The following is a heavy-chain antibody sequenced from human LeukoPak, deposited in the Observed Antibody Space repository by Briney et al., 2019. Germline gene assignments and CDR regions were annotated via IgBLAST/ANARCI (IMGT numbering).Heavy chain of an antibody. CDR1: GYTFTSYG. CDR3: ARATESGWYVWTSDNGYYFDY. J-gene: IGHJ4*02. D-gene: IGHD6-19*01. CDR2: ISAYNGNT. Sequence: GASVKVSCKASGYTFTSYGISWVRQAPGQGLEWMGWISAYNGNTNYAQKLQGRVTMTTDTSTSTAYMELRSLRSDDTAVYYCARATESGWYVWTSDNGYYFDYWGQGTLVTVSS. V-gene: IGHV1-18*01.